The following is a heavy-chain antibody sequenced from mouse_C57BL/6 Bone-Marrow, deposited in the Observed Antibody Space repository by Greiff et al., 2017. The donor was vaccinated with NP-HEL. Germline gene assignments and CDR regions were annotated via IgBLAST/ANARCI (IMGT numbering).Heavy chain of an antibody. D-gene: IGHD1-1*01. Sequence: QVQLQQSGAELAKPGASVKLSCKASGYTFTSYWMHWVKQRPGQGLEWIGYINPSSGYTKYNQKFKDKATLTADKYSSTAYMQLSSLTYEDSAVYYCARSYYYGSSYRGAWFAYWGQGTLVTVSA. CDR3: ARSYYYGSSYRGAWFAY. CDR1: GYTFTSYW. J-gene: IGHJ3*01. CDR2: INPSSGYT. V-gene: IGHV1-7*01.